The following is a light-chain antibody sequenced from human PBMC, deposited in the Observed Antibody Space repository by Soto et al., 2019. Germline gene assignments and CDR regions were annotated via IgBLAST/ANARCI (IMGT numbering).Light chain of an antibody. J-gene: IGKJ1*01. CDR3: QQYGRSSGT. V-gene: IGKV3-20*01. Sequence: EIVLTQSPGTLSLSPGERATLSCRASQSVSSSSLAWYQQKPGQAPRLLIYGASSRATGIPDRFSGSGSGTDSPSTISSLEPEDFAVYYCQQYGRSSGTFGQGTKVEIK. CDR1: QSVSSSS. CDR2: GAS.